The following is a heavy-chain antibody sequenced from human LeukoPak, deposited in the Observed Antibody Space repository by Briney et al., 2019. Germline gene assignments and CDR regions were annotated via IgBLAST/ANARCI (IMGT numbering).Heavy chain of an antibody. D-gene: IGHD4-23*01. V-gene: IGHV3-74*01. CDR3: ARDAGDYGGNSDAFDI. J-gene: IGHJ3*02. Sequence: GGSLRLSCAASGFTFSTYWMHWVRHAPGKGLVWVSRIHSDGGSTSYADSVKGRFTISRDNSKNTLYLQMNSLRAEDTAVYYCARDAGDYGGNSDAFDIWGQGTMVTVSS. CDR2: IHSDGGST. CDR1: GFTFSTYW.